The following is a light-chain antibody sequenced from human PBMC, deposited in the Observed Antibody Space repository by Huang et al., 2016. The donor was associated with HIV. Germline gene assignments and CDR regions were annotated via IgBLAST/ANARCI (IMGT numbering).Light chain of an antibody. CDR1: QAISNY. CDR3: LQHHAYPRT. CDR2: AAS. J-gene: IGKJ1*01. V-gene: IGKV1-17*03. Sequence: DIQMTQSPSAMSASVGDKVTITCRASQAISNYLVWFQQKPGRAPKRLIYAASSLQRGVPSMFSRSGYGTKFTLTISSLQPEDFATYYCLQHHAYPRTFGPGTKVEVK.